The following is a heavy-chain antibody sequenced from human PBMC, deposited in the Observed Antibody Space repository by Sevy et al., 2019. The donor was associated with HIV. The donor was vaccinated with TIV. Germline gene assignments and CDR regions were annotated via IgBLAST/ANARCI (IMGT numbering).Heavy chain of an antibody. CDR1: GFTVNDAW. D-gene: IGHD3-3*01. CDR2: IKSRGDGGAI. CDR3: NIDWSGSHWN. Sequence: GGSLRLSCTASGFTVNDAWMNWVRQAPGKGLEWVGLIKSRGDGGAIDYAASVKGRFTISRDDSKNTLYLQMNSLIIEDTAVYNCNIDWSGSHWNWGRGTLVTVSS. V-gene: IGHV3-15*05. J-gene: IGHJ4*02.